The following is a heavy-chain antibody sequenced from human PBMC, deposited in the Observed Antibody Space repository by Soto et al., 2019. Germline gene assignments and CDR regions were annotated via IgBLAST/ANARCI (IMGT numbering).Heavy chain of an antibody. D-gene: IGHD3-10*01. J-gene: IGHJ5*02. V-gene: IGHV3-7*01. Sequence: VHLVESGGGLVEPGGSLRLSCKASGFMFSSYWMSWVRQAPGEGLEWVANIKQDGSEIHYLESVEGRFTIFRDNARRSLYLQMNSLRAEDTAVYFCASYSGSYFPVGHDRWGQGTLVVVSS. CDR2: IKQDGSEI. CDR3: ASYSGSYFPVGHDR. CDR1: GFMFSSYW.